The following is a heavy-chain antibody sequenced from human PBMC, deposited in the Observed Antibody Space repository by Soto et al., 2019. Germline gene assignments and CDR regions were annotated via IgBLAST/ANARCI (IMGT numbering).Heavy chain of an antibody. J-gene: IGHJ3*02. Sequence: GGSLRLSCAASGFTFSSYGMHWVRQAPGKGLEWVAVIWYDGSNKYYADSVKGRFTISRDNSKNTLYLQMNSLRAEDTAVYYCARAITMVRGVIIPGRNDAFDIWGQGTMVTVSS. CDR1: GFTFSSYG. V-gene: IGHV3-33*01. D-gene: IGHD3-10*01. CDR3: ARAITMVRGVIIPGRNDAFDI. CDR2: IWYDGSNK.